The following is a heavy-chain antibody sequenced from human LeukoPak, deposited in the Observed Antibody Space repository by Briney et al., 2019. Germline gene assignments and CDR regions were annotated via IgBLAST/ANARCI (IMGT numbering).Heavy chain of an antibody. D-gene: IGHD2-2*01. J-gene: IGHJ6*03. CDR1: GFTFSSYW. Sequence: GGSLRLSCAASGFTFSSYWMSWVRQAPGKGLEWVANIKQDGSEKYYVDSVKGRFTISRDNAKNPLYLQMNSLRAEDTAVYYCASSTTGYCSSTSKCYYYYMDVWGKGTTVTVSS. CDR2: IKQDGSEK. V-gene: IGHV3-7*01. CDR3: ASSTTGYCSSTSKCYYYYMDV.